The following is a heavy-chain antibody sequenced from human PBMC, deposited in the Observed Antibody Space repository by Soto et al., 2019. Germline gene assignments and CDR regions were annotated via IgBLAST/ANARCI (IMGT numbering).Heavy chain of an antibody. D-gene: IGHD6-13*01. CDR3: AKDSSLGQLVKYNWFDP. J-gene: IGHJ5*02. V-gene: IGHV3-23*01. CDR2: ISGSGGST. Sequence: GGSLRLSCAASGFTFSSYAMSWVRQAPGKGQEWVSAISGSGGSTYYADSVKGRFTISRDNSKNTLYLQMNSLRAEDTAVYYCAKDSSLGQLVKYNWFDPWGQGTLVTVSS. CDR1: GFTFSSYA.